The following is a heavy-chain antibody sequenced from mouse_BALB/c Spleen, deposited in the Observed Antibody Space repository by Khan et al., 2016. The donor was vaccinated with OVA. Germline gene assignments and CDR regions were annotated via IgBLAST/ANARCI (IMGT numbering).Heavy chain of an antibody. CDR1: GFNIKDTY. Sequence: VQLKQPGAELVKPGASVKLSCTASGFNIKDTYMHWVKQRPEQGLEWIGRIDPANGNAKYDPKFQGKATITADTSSNTAHLQLSSLTSEDTAVYFCARDYWDVFAYWGQGTLVTVST. CDR2: IDPANGNA. V-gene: IGHV14-3*02. J-gene: IGHJ3*01. CDR3: ARDYWDVFAY. D-gene: IGHD4-1*01.